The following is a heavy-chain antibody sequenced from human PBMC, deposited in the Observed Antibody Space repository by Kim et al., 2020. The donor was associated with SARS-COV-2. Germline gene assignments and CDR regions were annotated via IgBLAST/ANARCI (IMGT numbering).Heavy chain of an antibody. CDR2: IYTSGST. D-gene: IGHD3-3*01. V-gene: IGHV4-4*07. Sequence: SETLSLTCTVSGGSISSYYWSWIRQPAGKGLEWIGRIYTSGSTNYNPSLKSRVTMSVDTSKNQFSLKLSSVTAADTAVYYCARDPRSNYDFRLNAFDIWGQGTMVTVSS. J-gene: IGHJ3*02. CDR3: ARDPRSNYDFRLNAFDI. CDR1: GGSISSYY.